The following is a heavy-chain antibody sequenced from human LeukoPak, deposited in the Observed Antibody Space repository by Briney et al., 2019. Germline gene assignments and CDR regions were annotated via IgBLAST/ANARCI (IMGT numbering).Heavy chain of an antibody. V-gene: IGHV4-59*05. J-gene: IGHJ6*03. CDR3: ARQLYVSGSYYAPMDV. CDR1: GGSISSYY. CDR2: VHYSESA. Sequence: SETLSLTCTVSGGSISSYYWSWIRQPPGKGLEWIASVHYSESAYYNPSLKSRLTISVDTSKSQFSLKLSSVTAADTSVYFCARQLYVSGSYYAPMDVWGKGTTVTISS. D-gene: IGHD3-10*01.